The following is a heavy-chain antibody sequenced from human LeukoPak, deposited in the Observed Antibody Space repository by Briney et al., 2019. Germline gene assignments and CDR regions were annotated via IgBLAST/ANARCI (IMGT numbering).Heavy chain of an antibody. CDR3: ARHRLWFGERRDANGFDP. D-gene: IGHD3-10*01. CDR2: IILRGST. V-gene: IGHV4-34*12. CDR1: GGSFSGYY. Sequence: PETLSLTCVLHGGSFSGYYWSSSRHPPGGGLEWSGEIILRGSTNYNPSLKSRVPISVDTSKNQCSLKLSSVTAADTAVYYCARHRLWFGERRDANGFDPWGQGTLVTVSS. J-gene: IGHJ5*02.